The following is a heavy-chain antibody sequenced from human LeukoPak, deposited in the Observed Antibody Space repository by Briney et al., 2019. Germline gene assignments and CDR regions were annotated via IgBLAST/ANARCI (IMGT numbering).Heavy chain of an antibody. CDR3: AKVEYENNGFFDA. J-gene: IGHJ5*02. CDR2: ISHSGQNV. CDR1: GFTFNIHA. V-gene: IGHV3-23*01. Sequence: GGSLRLSCAASGFTFNIHAMTWVRQAPGKGLQWVSTISHSGQNVYFADSVKGRFTVSRDNSRNTVSLLMSSLRAEDTAIYYCAKVEYENNGFFDAWGQGTLVTVSS. D-gene: IGHD3-22*01.